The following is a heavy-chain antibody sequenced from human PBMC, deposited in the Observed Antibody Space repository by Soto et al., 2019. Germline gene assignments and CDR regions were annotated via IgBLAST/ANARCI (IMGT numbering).Heavy chain of an antibody. D-gene: IGHD1-26*01. CDR1: GGSISGGVHS. CDR2: IFDSGST. Sequence: QVQLQESGPGLVKPSETLSLTCTVSGGSISGGVHSWSWIRQPPGKGLEWIGHIFDSGSTYYNPSLKSRLTISVDTSKNQFSLRLSSVTAEDTAVYYCASGIMPLSYDWYFALWGRGTLVTVSS. CDR3: ASGIMPLSYDWYFAL. J-gene: IGHJ2*01. V-gene: IGHV4-30-4*01.